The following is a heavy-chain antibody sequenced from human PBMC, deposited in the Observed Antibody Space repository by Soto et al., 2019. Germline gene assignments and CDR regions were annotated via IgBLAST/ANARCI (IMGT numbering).Heavy chain of an antibody. CDR1: GCTFISYG. CDR3: AQGKISTTGLNY. V-gene: IGHV3-23*01. D-gene: IGHD1-1*01. CDR2: ISNSGGST. Sequence: PGGSMRLSCAAAGCTFISYGRSWARQAPGKGLEWVSSISNSGGSTYHADSVKGRFTISRDDSEKTLYLQMNSLRVEDAAIYFCAQGKISTTGLNYWGQGTLVTVSS. J-gene: IGHJ4*02.